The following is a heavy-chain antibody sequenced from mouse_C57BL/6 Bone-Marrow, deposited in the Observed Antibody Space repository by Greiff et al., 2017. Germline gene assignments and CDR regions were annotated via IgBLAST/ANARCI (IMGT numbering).Heavy chain of an antibody. V-gene: IGHV8-8*01. Sequence: VTLIVSGPGILQPSQTLSLTCSFSGFSLSTFGMGVGWIRQPSGKGLEWLAHIWWDDDKYSNPALKSWLTITKDTTKNQVFLKIANVDTADTATYYCARTYYCTWFAYWGQGTLVTVSA. J-gene: IGHJ3*01. CDR1: GFSLSTFGMG. CDR3: ARTYYCTWFAY. CDR2: IWWDDDK. D-gene: IGHD1-1*01.